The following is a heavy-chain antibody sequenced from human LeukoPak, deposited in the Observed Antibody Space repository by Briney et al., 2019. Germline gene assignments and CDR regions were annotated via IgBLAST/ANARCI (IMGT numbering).Heavy chain of an antibody. V-gene: IGHV1-2*02. D-gene: IGHD3-16*01. CDR1: GYTFTSYA. J-gene: IGHJ4*02. CDR3: ARVMVYDYVWGSYGY. CDR2: INPNSGGT. Sequence: GASVKVSCKASGYTFTSYAMNWVRQAPGQGLEWMGWINPNSGGTNYAQKFQGRVTMTRDTSISTAYMELSRLRSDDTAVYYCARVMVYDYVWGSYGYWGQGTLVTVSS.